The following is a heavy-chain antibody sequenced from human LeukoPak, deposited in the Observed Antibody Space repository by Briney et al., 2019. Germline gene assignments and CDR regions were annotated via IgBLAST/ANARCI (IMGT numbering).Heavy chain of an antibody. CDR1: GFTFSSYS. CDR3: AKIEGKYQLANVPDH. D-gene: IGHD2-2*01. J-gene: IGHJ4*02. V-gene: IGHV3-21*01. CDR2: ISSSSSYI. Sequence: GGSLRLSCAASGFTFSSYSMNWVRQAPGKGLEWVSSISSSSSYIYYADSVKGRFTISRDNAKNTLYLHMNSLRTEDTAVYYCAKIEGKYQLANVPDHWGQGTLVTVSS.